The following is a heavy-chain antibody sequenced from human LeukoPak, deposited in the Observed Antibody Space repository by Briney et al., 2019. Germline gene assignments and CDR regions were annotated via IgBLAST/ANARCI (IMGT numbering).Heavy chain of an antibody. J-gene: IGHJ6*02. CDR2: IHISGST. CDR3: ARDLGVGDPEGYYYYYYGMDV. CDR1: GGSISSYY. D-gene: IGHD3-16*01. V-gene: IGHV4-4*07. Sequence: PSRTLSLTCTVSGGSISSYYWSWIRQPAGKGLEWIGRIHISGSTNYNPSLKSRVTMSVDTSKNQFSLKLSSVTAADTAVYYCARDLGVGDPEGYYYYYYGMDVWGQGTTVTVSS.